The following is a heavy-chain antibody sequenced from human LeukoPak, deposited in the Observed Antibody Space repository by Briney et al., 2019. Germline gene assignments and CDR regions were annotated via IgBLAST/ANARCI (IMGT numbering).Heavy chain of an antibody. J-gene: IGHJ4*02. D-gene: IGHD6-19*01. V-gene: IGHV3-11*01. CDR1: GFTFSDYH. CDR3: AAGRDIAVAGPGGYFDY. Sequence: SPGASLRLSCAASGFTFSDYHMNWIRQAPGKGLEWVSYISPGGNTIYFADSVNGRFTLSRDSARNSLSLQMNSLTAEDTAVYYCAAGRDIAVAGPGGYFDYWGWGTLVTVSS. CDR2: ISPGGNTI.